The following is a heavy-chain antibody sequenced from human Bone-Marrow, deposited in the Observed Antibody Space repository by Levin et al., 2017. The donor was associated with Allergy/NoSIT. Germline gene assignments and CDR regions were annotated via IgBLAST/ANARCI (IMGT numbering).Heavy chain of an antibody. D-gene: IGHD6-19*01. CDR3: AKQSPQDSSGLDY. CDR2: ISNDGSNK. V-gene: IGHV3-30*18. Sequence: KGLEWVAVISNDGSNKYFADSVKGRFSISRDNSKTTLYLQMNSLRPEDTAVYYCAKQSPQDSSGLDYWGQGTLVTVSS. J-gene: IGHJ4*02.